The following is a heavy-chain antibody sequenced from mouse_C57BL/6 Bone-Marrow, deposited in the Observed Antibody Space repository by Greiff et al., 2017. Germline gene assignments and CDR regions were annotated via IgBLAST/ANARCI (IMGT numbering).Heavy chain of an antibody. V-gene: IGHV1-55*01. CDR2: IYPGSGST. CDR3: ARGGIYYYGSSLYFDV. CDR1: GYTFTSYW. Sequence: QVQLQQSGAELVKPGASVKMSCKASGYTFTSYWITWVKQRPGQGLEWIGDIYPGSGSTNYNEKFKSKATLTVDTSSSTAYMQLSSLTSEDSAVYYCARGGIYYYGSSLYFDVWGTGTTVTVSS. J-gene: IGHJ1*03. D-gene: IGHD1-1*01.